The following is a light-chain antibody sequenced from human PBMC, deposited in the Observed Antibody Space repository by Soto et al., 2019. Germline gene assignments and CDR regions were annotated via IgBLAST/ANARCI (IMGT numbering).Light chain of an antibody. CDR2: AAF. Sequence: TVMTQSPVTLSVSPGATATLSCRASQRVSSHLAWYQQKPGQAPSLLIYAAFTRATGIPGRFSGSGSETECTLTIRSLEPEDWAVYYCQQRSTWPITFGQGTRL. CDR1: QRVSSH. V-gene: IGKV3-15*01. CDR3: QQRSTWPIT. J-gene: IGKJ5*01.